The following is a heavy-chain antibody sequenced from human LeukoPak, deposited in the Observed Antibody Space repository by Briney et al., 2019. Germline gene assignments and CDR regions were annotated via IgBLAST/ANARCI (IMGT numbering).Heavy chain of an antibody. V-gene: IGHV4-4*09. J-gene: IGHJ3*01. CDR3: ARSEVTYYGSKNSLWPDAFDF. CDR2: IFNTGST. CDR1: GASIISYY. D-gene: IGHD3-10*01. Sequence: SETLSLTCTVSGASIISYYWSWIRQPPGKGLEWIGYIFNTGSTNYNPSLKSRVTISVDTSQMQFSLRLSSVTAADTAVYYCARSEVTYYGSKNSLWPDAFDFWGQGIVVTVSS.